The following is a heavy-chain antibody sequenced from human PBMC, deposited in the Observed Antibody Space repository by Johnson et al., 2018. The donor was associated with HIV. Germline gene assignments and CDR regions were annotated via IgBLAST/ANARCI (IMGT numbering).Heavy chain of an antibody. CDR2: ISYDGSNK. Sequence: VQVVESGGGVVQPGRSLRLSCAASGFTFSSYGMHWVRQAPGKGLEWVAVISYDGSNKYYADSVKGRFTISRDNAKNSLYLQMNSLRAEDTAVYYCARGLVIVGALPDAFDIWGQGTMVTVSS. CDR1: GFTFSSYG. D-gene: IGHD1-26*01. V-gene: IGHV3-30*03. CDR3: ARGLVIVGALPDAFDI. J-gene: IGHJ3*02.